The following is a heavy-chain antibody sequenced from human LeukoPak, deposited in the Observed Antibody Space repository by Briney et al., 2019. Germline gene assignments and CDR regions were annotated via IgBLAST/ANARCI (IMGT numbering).Heavy chain of an antibody. J-gene: IGHJ4*02. V-gene: IGHV1-18*01. CDR1: GYSFTTYD. Sequence: GASVKVSCKTSGYSFTTYDTNWVRQAPGQGLEWMGWITAYNGNTNYAHKFQGRFTMTTDTYTRTVYMELRGLKPNDTAVYYCARGVSNRWADFWGQGTLVTVSS. CDR3: ARGVSNRWADF. CDR2: ITAYNGNT. D-gene: IGHD2/OR15-2a*01.